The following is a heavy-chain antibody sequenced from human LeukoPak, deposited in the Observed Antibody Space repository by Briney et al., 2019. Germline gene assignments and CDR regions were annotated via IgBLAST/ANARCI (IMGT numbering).Heavy chain of an antibody. V-gene: IGHV3-23*01. J-gene: IGHJ3*02. CDR2: ISGSGGST. Sequence: GGSLRLSCVASGFTFSSYAMSWVRQAPGKGLEWVSAISGSGGSTYYADSVKGRFTISRDNSKNTLYLQMNSLRPEDTAVYYCAKDTGRRIFGVAYDAFDIWGQGTMVTVSS. D-gene: IGHD3-3*01. CDR1: GFTFSSYA. CDR3: AKDTGRRIFGVAYDAFDI.